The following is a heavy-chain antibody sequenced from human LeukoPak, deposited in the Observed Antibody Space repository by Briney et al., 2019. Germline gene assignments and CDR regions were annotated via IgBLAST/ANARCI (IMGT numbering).Heavy chain of an antibody. Sequence: ASVKVSCKASGYTFTSYYMHWVRQAPGQGLEWMGWISAYNGNTNYAQKLQGRVTMTTDTSTSTAYMELRSLRSDDTAVYYCARDSHSSVGVRFLEWLLPKDYYYYYMDVWGKGTTVTVSS. CDR2: ISAYNGNT. D-gene: IGHD3-3*01. CDR3: ARDSHSSVGVRFLEWLLPKDYYYYYMDV. V-gene: IGHV1-18*04. CDR1: GYTFTSYY. J-gene: IGHJ6*03.